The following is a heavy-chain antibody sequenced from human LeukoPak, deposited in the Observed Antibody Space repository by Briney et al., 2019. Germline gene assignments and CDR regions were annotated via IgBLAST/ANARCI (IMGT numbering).Heavy chain of an antibody. CDR1: GFTFDDYA. D-gene: IGHD3-22*01. Sequence: GGSLRLSCAASGFTFDDYAMHWVRQAPGKGLECVSGISWNIGSMGYADSVKGRFTIDRDNAKNSMYLQMNSLRAEDMALYYCAKGRDYDSSGPIDYWGQGTLVTVSS. J-gene: IGHJ4*02. CDR3: AKGRDYDSSGPIDY. V-gene: IGHV3-9*03. CDR2: ISWNIGSM.